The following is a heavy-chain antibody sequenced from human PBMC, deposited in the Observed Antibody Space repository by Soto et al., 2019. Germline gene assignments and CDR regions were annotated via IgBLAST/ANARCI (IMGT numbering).Heavy chain of an antibody. CDR2: ISGSGGST. CDR3: AKDEREGAAAGPPVVY. J-gene: IGHJ4*02. Sequence: GGYLRLSCAASGFTFSSYAMSWVRQAPGKGLEWVSAISGSGGSTYYADSVKGRFTISRDNSKNTLHLQMNSLRAEDTAVYYCAKDEREGAAAGPPVVYWGQGTLVTVSS. D-gene: IGHD6-13*01. V-gene: IGHV3-23*01. CDR1: GFTFSSYA.